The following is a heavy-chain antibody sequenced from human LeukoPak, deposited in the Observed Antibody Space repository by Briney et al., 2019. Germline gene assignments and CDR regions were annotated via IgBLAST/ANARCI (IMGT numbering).Heavy chain of an antibody. V-gene: IGHV1-46*01. CDR1: GYTFTSYY. CDR3: ARVRPYYYDSSGYPFDY. J-gene: IGHJ4*02. CDR2: INPSGGST. D-gene: IGHD3-22*01. Sequence: GASVKVSCKASGYTFTSYYMHWVRQAPGQGLEWMGIINPSGGSTSYAQKFQGRVTMTRDMSTSTVYMELSSLRSEDTAVYYCARVRPYYYDSSGYPFDYWGQGTLVTVSS.